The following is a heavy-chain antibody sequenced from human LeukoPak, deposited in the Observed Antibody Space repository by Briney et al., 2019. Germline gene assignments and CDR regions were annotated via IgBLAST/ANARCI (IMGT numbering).Heavy chain of an antibody. CDR1: GFTFSAYA. J-gene: IGHJ6*03. CDR3: AKDLFSGSGRAGNMDV. V-gene: IGHV3-23*01. D-gene: IGHD3-10*01. CDR2: ISGSGGIT. Sequence: GGSLRLSCAASGFTFSAYAISWVRQAPGKGLEWVSAISGSGGITYYADSVKGRFTISRDNSKSTLYLQMNSLRAEDTAVYYCAKDLFSGSGRAGNMDVWGKGTTVTVSS.